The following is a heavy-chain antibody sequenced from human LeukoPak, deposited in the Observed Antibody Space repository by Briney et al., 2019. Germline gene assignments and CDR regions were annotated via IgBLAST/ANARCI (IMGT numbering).Heavy chain of an antibody. Sequence: ASVKVSCKTSGYTFTSYYIHWVRQAPGQGLEWMGIINPSGGSTSYAQKFQGRVTMTRNTSINTAYMELSSLKSEDTAMYYCTRAAYCGGVTCYNSWGQGTLVTVSS. V-gene: IGHV1-46*01. CDR3: TRAAYCGGVTCYNS. CDR1: GYTFTSYY. D-gene: IGHD2-21*01. J-gene: IGHJ4*02. CDR2: INPSGGST.